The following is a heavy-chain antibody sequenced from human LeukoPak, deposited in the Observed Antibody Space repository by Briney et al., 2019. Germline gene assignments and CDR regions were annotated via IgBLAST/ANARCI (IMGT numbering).Heavy chain of an antibody. Sequence: GESLKTSCKGSGYSFASYWIGWVRQMPGKGLEWMGIIYPGDSDTRYSPSFQGQVTISADKSISTAYLQWSSLKASDTAMYYCARHPPYDSSGYPNWFDPWGQGTLVTVSS. D-gene: IGHD3-22*01. CDR1: GYSFASYW. CDR2: IYPGDSDT. J-gene: IGHJ5*02. CDR3: ARHPPYDSSGYPNWFDP. V-gene: IGHV5-51*01.